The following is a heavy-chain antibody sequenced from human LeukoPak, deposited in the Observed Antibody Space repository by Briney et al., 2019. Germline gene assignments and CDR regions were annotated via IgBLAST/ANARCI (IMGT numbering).Heavy chain of an antibody. D-gene: IGHD2-2*01. CDR3: AKGYCASATCYARFEY. V-gene: IGHV3-23*01. Sequence: GGSLRLSCAASGFTFSSYAMSWVRQAPGKGLEWVSLISGSGGSTHYADSVKGRFTISRDNSKNTLRLQMNSLRAEDTAVYFCAKGYCASATCYARFEYWGQGTLVSVSS. J-gene: IGHJ4*02. CDR2: ISGSGGST. CDR1: GFTFSSYA.